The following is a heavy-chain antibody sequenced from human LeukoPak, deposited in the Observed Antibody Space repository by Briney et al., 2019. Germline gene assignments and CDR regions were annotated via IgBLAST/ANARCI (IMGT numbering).Heavy chain of an antibody. CDR2: IYTSGST. CDR1: GGSISSYY. V-gene: IGHV4-4*07. D-gene: IGHD2-2*01. Sequence: SETLSLTCTVSGGSISSYYWSWIRQPAGKGLEWIGRIYTSGSTNYNPSLKSRVTMSVDTSKNQFSLKLSSVTAADTAVYYCASTFLGYCSSTSCLNLDYWGQGTLVTVSS. J-gene: IGHJ4*02. CDR3: ASTFLGYCSSTSCLNLDY.